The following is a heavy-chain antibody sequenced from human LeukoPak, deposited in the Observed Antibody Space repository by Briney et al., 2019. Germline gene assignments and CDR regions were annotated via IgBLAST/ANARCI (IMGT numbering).Heavy chain of an antibody. CDR2: IKSKTDGETT. CDR1: GFTFANAW. J-gene: IGHJ4*02. D-gene: IGHD5-12*01. V-gene: IGHV3-15*01. CDR3: TADLPPPRGYDYPFDY. Sequence: GGSLRLSCAASGFTFANAWMSWVRQAPGKGLECVGRIKSKTDGETTDYAAPVKGRCTISRDDSKNMLYLQMNSLKSEDTAVYYCTADLPPPRGYDYPFDYWGQGSLVTVSS.